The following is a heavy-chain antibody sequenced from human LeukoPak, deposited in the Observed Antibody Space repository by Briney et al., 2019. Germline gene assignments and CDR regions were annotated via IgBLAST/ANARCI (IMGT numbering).Heavy chain of an antibody. CDR1: GGSISSSSLY. CDR2: IYNRENT. CDR3: ARAPETARIWNYGYPFDV. V-gene: IGHV4-39*07. Sequence: PSETLSLTCTVSGGSISSSSLYWGWIRQPPGKGLEWIGNIYNRENTYYTPSLKSRVTISVDTSKNQFSLKLSSVTAADTAVYYCARAPETARIWNYGYPFDVWGQGTMVTVSS. D-gene: IGHD1-7*01. J-gene: IGHJ3*01.